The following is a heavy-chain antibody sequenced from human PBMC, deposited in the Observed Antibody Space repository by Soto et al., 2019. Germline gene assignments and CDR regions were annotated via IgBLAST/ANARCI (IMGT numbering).Heavy chain of an antibody. CDR1: GYTFSNFW. CDR2: IYPGDSET. V-gene: IGHV5-51*01. D-gene: IGHD6-13*01. Sequence: GESLKISCQCSGYTFSNFWIAWVRQLPGKGLEYMGIIYPGDSETRYSPSFHGKVTISADRSIGTAYLQWSSLEASDSAFYFCARSPRSSPYFDYWGQGALVTVSS. J-gene: IGHJ4*02. CDR3: ARSPRSSPYFDY.